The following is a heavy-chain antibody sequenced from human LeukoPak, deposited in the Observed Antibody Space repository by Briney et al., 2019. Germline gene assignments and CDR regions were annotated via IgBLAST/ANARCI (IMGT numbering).Heavy chain of an antibody. CDR1: GFTFSSYA. V-gene: IGHV3-23*01. J-gene: IGHJ4*02. D-gene: IGHD3-10*01. Sequence: GGSLRLSCAASGFTFSSYAMSWVGQAPGKGLEWVSAISGSGGSTYYADSVKGRFTISRDNSKNTLYLQMNSLRAEDTAVYYCASPRAYGSGSSDFDYWGQGTLVTVSS. CDR2: ISGSGGST. CDR3: ASPRAYGSGSSDFDY.